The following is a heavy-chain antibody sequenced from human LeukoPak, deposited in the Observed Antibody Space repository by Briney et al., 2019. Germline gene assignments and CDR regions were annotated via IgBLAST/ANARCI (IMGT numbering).Heavy chain of an antibody. J-gene: IGHJ4*02. CDR2: IIPSGGTT. D-gene: IGHD5-12*01. Sequence: PGGSLRLSCAASGFAFSNYALSWVRQAPGKGLEWVSTIIPSGGTTYYAVSVRGRFTISRDNSKNTLYLQMNSLRAEDTAIYYCAKDPSLFRSGYDMVFDSWGQGTLVTVSS. CDR1: GFAFSNYA. V-gene: IGHV3-23*01. CDR3: AKDPSLFRSGYDMVFDS.